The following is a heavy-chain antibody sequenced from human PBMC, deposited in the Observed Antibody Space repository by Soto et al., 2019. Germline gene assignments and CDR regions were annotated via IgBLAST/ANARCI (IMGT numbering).Heavy chain of an antibody. CDR3: AKGVRFLEWLPGYMDI. V-gene: IGHV3-23*01. CDR1: GFTFSSYA. D-gene: IGHD3-3*01. Sequence: PGGSMRLSCAASGFTFSSYAMSWVRQAPGKGLEWVSAISGSGGSTYYADSVKGRFTISRDNSKNTLYLQMNSLRAEDTAVYYCAKGVRFLEWLPGYMDIWGKGTTVTVSS. CDR2: ISGSGGST. J-gene: IGHJ6*03.